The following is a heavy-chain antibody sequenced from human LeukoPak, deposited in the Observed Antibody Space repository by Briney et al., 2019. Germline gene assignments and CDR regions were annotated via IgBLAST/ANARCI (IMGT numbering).Heavy chain of an antibody. CDR2: ISYDGSNK. CDR3: AKDRVIVMTNWFDP. CDR1: GFTFSNHA. Sequence: GGSLRLSCAASGFTFSNHAMHWVRQAPGKGLEWVAVISYDGSNKYYADSVKGRFTISRDNSKNTLYLQMNSLRAEDTAVYYCAKDRVIVMTNWFDPWGQGTLVTVSS. J-gene: IGHJ5*02. V-gene: IGHV3-30*04. D-gene: IGHD3-22*01.